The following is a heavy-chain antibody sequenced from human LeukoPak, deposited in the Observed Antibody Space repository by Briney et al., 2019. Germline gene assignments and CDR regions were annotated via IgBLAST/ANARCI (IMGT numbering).Heavy chain of an antibody. J-gene: IGHJ4*02. V-gene: IGHV3-21*01. Sequence: PGGSLRLSCAASGFTFSSYSMNWVRQAPGKGLEWVSSISSSSSYIYYADSVKGRFTISRDNAKNTLYLQMNSLRAEDSAVYYCARELPPLVKYYFDYWGQGTLVTVSS. CDR2: ISSSSSYI. CDR3: ARELPPLVKYYFDY. CDR1: GFTFSSYS. D-gene: IGHD1-26*01.